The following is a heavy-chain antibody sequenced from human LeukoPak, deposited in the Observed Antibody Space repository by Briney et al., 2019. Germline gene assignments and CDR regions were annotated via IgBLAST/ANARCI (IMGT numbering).Heavy chain of an antibody. CDR2: TSYDESNK. D-gene: IGHD6-19*01. V-gene: IGHV3-30-3*01. CDR1: GFTFSNYA. Sequence: GGSLRLSCAASGFTFSNYAMHWVRQVPGKGLEWVAMTSYDESNKKYADSVKGRFTISRDNSKNTLYLQMNSLRAEDTAVYYCAKGLYSSGWFRGDFDYWGQGTLVTVSS. CDR3: AKGLYSSGWFRGDFDY. J-gene: IGHJ4*02.